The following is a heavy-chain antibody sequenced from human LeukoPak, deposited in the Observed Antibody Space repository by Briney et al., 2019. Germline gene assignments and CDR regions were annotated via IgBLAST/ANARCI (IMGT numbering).Heavy chain of an antibody. J-gene: IGHJ4*02. V-gene: IGHV3-23*01. Sequence: HPGGSLRLSCAASGFTFNNYAMTWVRQAPGKGLEWVSVISGGGSSYYADSVKGRFTVSRDNSKNTLYVQMNSLRDEDTAVYYCAKGQGYNYGDSIDYWGEGTLVTVSS. CDR1: GFTFNNYA. CDR2: ISGGGSS. D-gene: IGHD5-18*01. CDR3: AKGQGYNYGDSIDY.